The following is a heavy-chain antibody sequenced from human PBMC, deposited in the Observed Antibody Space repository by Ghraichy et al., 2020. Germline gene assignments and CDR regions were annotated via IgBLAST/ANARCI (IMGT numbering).Heavy chain of an antibody. CDR2: ISSSSYI. D-gene: IGHD3-16*01. J-gene: IGHJ6*03. V-gene: IGHV3-21*01. CDR3: ARILAKGGSYYYYYYMDV. Sequence: GESLNISCAASGFTFSSYSMNWVRQAPGKGLEWVSSISSSSYIYYADSVKGRFTISRDNAKNSLYLQMNSLRAEDTAVYYCARILAKGGSYYYYYYMDVWGKGTTVTVSS. CDR1: GFTFSSYS.